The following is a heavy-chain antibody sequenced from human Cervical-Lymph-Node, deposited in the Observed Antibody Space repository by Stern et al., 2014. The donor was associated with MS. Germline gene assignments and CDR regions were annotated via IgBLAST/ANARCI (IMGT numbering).Heavy chain of an antibody. CDR1: GYIFTADW. J-gene: IGHJ4*02. CDR3: AKVARYDISTGYVGGYFFDS. Sequence: EVQLVQSGAELKKPGESLNISCKASGYIFTADWIGWVRQMPGKGLDWMGIIHPGDSDTKYSPSLQGQVIISVDKSIRTAYLQWTSLKASDTAIYYCAKVARYDISTGYVGGYFFDSWGPGTPVTVSS. D-gene: IGHD3-9*01. V-gene: IGHV5-51*03. CDR2: IHPGDSDT.